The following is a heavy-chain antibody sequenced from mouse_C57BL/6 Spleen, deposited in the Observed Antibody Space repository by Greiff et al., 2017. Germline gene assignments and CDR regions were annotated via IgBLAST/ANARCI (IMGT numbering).Heavy chain of an antibody. CDR3: AREDYGKRHYAMDY. V-gene: IGHV1-80*01. Sequence: VKLMESGAELVKPGASVKISCKASGYAFSSYWMNWVKQRPGKGLEWIGQIYPGDGDTNYNGKFKGKATLTADKSSSTAYMQLSSLTSEDSAVYFCAREDYGKRHYAMDYWGQGTSVTVSS. CDR1: GYAFSSYW. D-gene: IGHD1-1*02. J-gene: IGHJ4*01. CDR2: IYPGDGDT.